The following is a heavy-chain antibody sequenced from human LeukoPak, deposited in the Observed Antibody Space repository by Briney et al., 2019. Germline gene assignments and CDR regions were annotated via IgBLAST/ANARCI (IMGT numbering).Heavy chain of an antibody. V-gene: IGHV3-53*01. CDR2: IYSGGST. D-gene: IGHD6-13*01. Sequence: GGSLRLSCAASGFTVSSDYMSWVRQAPGKGLEWVSVIYSGGSTYYADSVKGRFTISRDNSKNTLYLQMNSLRAEDTAVYYCAREDYSSSWYNWGQGTLVTVSS. CDR3: AREDYSSSWYN. CDR1: GFTVSSDY. J-gene: IGHJ4*02.